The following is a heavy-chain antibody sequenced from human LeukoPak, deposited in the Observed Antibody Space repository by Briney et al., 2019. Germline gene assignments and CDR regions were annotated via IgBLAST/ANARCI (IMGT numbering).Heavy chain of an antibody. CDR3: ASSGSYRFDY. Sequence: GASVKVSCTVSGYTLTELSMHWVRQAPGKGLEWVSHITASGTAMFYADSVKGRFTISRDNAKNSLYLQMNSLRDEDTAVYYCASSGSYRFDYWGQGTLVTVSS. V-gene: IGHV3-48*02. CDR2: ITASGTAM. J-gene: IGHJ4*02. CDR1: GYTLTELS. D-gene: IGHD1-26*01.